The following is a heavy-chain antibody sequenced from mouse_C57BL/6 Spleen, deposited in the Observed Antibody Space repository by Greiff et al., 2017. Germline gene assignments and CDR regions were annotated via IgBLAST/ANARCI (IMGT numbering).Heavy chain of an antibody. CDR1: GYTFTEYT. CDR2: FYPGSGSI. D-gene: IGHD1-1*01. Sequence: VKLLESGAELVKPGASVKLSCKASGYTFTEYTIHWVKQRSGQGLEWIGWFYPGSGSIKYNEKFKDKATLTAEKSSSTVYMELSRLTSEDSAVYFCARHGPGSSYEGWFAYWGQGTLVTVSA. CDR3: ARHGPGSSYEGWFAY. J-gene: IGHJ3*01. V-gene: IGHV1-62-2*01.